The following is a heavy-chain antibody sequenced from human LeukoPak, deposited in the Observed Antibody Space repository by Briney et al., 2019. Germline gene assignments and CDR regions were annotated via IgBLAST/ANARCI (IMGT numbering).Heavy chain of an antibody. CDR1: GFTFSSNA. CDR2: ISGSGGST. Sequence: PGGSLRLSCAASGFTFSSNAMSWVRQATGMGLEGVSGISGSGGSTYYADSVKGRFTISRDNSKNTLYLQMNSLRAEDTAVYYCAKPRGSTFNYYFDYWGQGTLVTVSS. D-gene: IGHD5-24*01. V-gene: IGHV3-23*01. CDR3: AKPRGSTFNYYFDY. J-gene: IGHJ4*02.